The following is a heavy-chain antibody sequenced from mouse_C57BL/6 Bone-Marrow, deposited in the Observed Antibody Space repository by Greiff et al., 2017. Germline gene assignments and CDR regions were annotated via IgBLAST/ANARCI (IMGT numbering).Heavy chain of an antibody. CDR2: ISSGSNTI. V-gene: IGHV5-17*01. J-gene: IGHJ4*01. CDR1: GFTFSDYG. Sequence: EVKLVESGGGLVKPGGSLKLSCAASGFTFSDYGMHWVRQAPEQGLEWVAYISSGSNTIYYADTVKGRFTISRDNAKNTLFLQMTSLRSEDTAMFYCARSYYYAMDYWGQGTSVTVSS. CDR3: ARSYYYAMDY.